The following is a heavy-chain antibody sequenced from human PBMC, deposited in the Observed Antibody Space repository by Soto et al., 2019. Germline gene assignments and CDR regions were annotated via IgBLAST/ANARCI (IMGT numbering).Heavy chain of an antibody. CDR1: GYTFTSYA. CDR2: INAGNGNT. CDR3: ARGWKYEYSSPLLIY. V-gene: IGHV1-3*01. Sequence: ASVKVSCTASGYTFTSYAMHWVRQAPGQRLEWMGWINAGNGNTKYSQKFQGRVTITRDTSASTAYMELSSLRSEDTAVYYCARGWKYEYSSPLLIYWGQGTLVTVSS. D-gene: IGHD6-6*01. J-gene: IGHJ4*02.